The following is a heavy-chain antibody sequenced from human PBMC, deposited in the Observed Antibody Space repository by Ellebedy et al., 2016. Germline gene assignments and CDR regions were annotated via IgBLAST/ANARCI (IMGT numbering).Heavy chain of an antibody. CDR3: ARDRRGGNYAGWYFDL. Sequence: GSLRLXXSVSGDSISSYYWTWLRQPPGKGLEWIGYISYSGSTNYNPSLKSRVTISLDTSKTHFSLKVTSVTAADTAVYYCARDRRGGNYAGWYFDLWGRGTLVTVSS. D-gene: IGHD1-26*01. V-gene: IGHV4-59*01. CDR2: ISYSGST. CDR1: GDSISSYY. J-gene: IGHJ2*01.